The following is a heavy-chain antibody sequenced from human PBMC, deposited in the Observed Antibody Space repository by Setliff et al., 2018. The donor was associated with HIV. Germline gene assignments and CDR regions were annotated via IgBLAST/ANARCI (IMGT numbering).Heavy chain of an antibody. CDR1: GFTFRDYA. CDR2: ISGSSSIK. CDR3: AKGTKITTALYLAY. D-gene: IGHD6-13*01. V-gene: IGHV3-23*01. Sequence: LRLSCAASGFTFRDYAMIWVRQAPGMGLEWVSTISGSSSIKEYADFVKGRFSISRDNSKDTVFLQMDSLRAEDTAIYYCAKGTKITTALYLAYWGQGTLVTVSS. J-gene: IGHJ1*01.